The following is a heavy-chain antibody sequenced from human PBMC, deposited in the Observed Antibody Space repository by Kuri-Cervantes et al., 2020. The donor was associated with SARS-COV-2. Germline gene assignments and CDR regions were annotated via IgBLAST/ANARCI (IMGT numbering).Heavy chain of an antibody. CDR3: AKDLSHSVSYYNHWGFDY. V-gene: IGHV3-23*01. CDR1: GFTFSSYA. Sequence: GESLKISCAASGFTFSSYAMSWVRQAPGKGLEWVSAISGSGGSTYYADSVKGRFTTSRDNSKNTLYLQMNSLRAEDTAVYYCAKDLSHSVSYYNHWGFDYWGQGTRVTVSS. CDR2: ISGSGGST. D-gene: IGHD1-26*01. J-gene: IGHJ4*02.